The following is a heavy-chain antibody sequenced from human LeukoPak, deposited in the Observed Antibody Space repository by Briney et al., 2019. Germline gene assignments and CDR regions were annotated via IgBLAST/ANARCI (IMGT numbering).Heavy chain of an antibody. CDR1: GFTFSSYS. D-gene: IGHD2-15*01. CDR3: ARTLLQRGDY. J-gene: IGHJ4*02. CDR2: IRSSSSYI. V-gene: IGHV3-21*01. Sequence: GGSLRLSCAASGFTFSSYSMNWVRQAPGKGLEWVSSIRSSSSYIYYADSVKGRFTISRDNAKNSLYLQMNSLRAEDTAVYYCARTLLQRGDYWGQGTLVTASS.